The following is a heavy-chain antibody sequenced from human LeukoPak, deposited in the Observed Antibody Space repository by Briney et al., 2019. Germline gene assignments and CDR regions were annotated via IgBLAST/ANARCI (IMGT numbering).Heavy chain of an antibody. CDR3: ARHIGYCTGTSCYGWFDP. J-gene: IGHJ5*02. Sequence: PSETLSLTCTVSGDSISSSSFYCGWIRQPPGKGLEWIGSIYYSGSTYYNPPLKSRVTISVDTSKNQFSLKLSSVTAADTAVYYCARHIGYCTGTSCYGWFDPWGQGTLVTVSS. CDR2: IYYSGST. V-gene: IGHV4-39*01. D-gene: IGHD2-2*01. CDR1: GDSISSSSFY.